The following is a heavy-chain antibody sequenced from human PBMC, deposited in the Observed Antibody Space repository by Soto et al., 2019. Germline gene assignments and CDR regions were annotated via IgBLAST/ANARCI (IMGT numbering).Heavy chain of an antibody. CDR1: GFTFTNVA. Sequence: LRLSCAASGFTFTNVAMTWVRQAPGKGLEWVSTITDSGGSTDYADSVKGRFTISRDNSKSTLYLQMNNLRADDTAVYYCAKLYWNPRYFDYWGQGARVTVSS. V-gene: IGHV3-23*01. J-gene: IGHJ4*02. D-gene: IGHD1-1*01. CDR3: AKLYWNPRYFDY. CDR2: ITDSGGST.